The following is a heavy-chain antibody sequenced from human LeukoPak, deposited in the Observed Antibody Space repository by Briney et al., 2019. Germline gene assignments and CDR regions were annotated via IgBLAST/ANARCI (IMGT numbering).Heavy chain of an antibody. CDR1: GFTFSSYA. J-gene: IGHJ6*03. V-gene: IGHV3-23*01. CDR3: AKDGPPYSSSSGRYYYYYYMDV. CDR2: ISGSGGST. Sequence: GGSLRLSCVASGFTFSSYAMSWVRQAPGKGLEWVSGISGSGGSTYYADSVKGRFTISRDNSKNTLYLQMNSLRAEDTAVYYCAKDGPPYSSSSGRYYYYYYMDVWGKGTTVTVSS. D-gene: IGHD6-6*01.